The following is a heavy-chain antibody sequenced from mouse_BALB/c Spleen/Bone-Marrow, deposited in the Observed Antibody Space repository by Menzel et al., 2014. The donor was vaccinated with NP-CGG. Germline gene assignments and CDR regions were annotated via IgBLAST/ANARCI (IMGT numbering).Heavy chain of an antibody. D-gene: IGHD3-1*01. J-gene: IGHJ4*01. Sequence: VKLMESGAELVRPGTSVKVSCKASGYAFTNYLIEWVKQRPGQGLEWIGVINPGSGGTNYNEKFKGKATLTADKSSSTAYMQLSSLTSDGSAVYFCARQLGPPYAMDYWGQGTSVTVSS. CDR1: GYAFTNYL. CDR2: INPGSGGT. CDR3: ARQLGPPYAMDY. V-gene: IGHV1-54*01.